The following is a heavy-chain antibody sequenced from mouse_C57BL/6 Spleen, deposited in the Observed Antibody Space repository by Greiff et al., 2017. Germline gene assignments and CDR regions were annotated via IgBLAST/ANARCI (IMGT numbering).Heavy chain of an antibody. CDR2: IYPRSGNT. Sequence: QVQLQQSGAELARPGASVKLSCKASGYTFTSSGISWVKQRTGQGLEWIGEIYPRSGNTYYNEKFKGKATLTADKSSSTAYMELRSLTSEDSAVYCCAREEITTVVAPYYFDYWGQGTTLTVSS. CDR1: GYTFTSSG. CDR3: AREEITTVVAPYYFDY. J-gene: IGHJ2*01. D-gene: IGHD1-1*01. V-gene: IGHV1-81*01.